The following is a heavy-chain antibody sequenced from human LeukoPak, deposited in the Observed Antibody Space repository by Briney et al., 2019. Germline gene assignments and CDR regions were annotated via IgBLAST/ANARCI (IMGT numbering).Heavy chain of an antibody. V-gene: IGHV4-39*01. D-gene: IGHD3-9*01. CDR1: GDSISSSDYY. Sequence: SETLSLTCSVSGDSISSSDYYWSWIRQPPGKGLEWIGSISYSGKTYYNPSLRSRVTISVDTSRSQFSLNFNSVTAADTAVYYCARHRASSRGGTGYSHGRFAYWGQGTLVTVSS. CDR2: ISYSGKT. J-gene: IGHJ4*02. CDR3: ARHRASSRGGTGYSHGRFAY.